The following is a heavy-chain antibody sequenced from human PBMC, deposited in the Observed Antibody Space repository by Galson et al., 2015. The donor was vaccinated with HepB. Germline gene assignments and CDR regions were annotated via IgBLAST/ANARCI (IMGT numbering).Heavy chain of an antibody. D-gene: IGHD3-10*01. V-gene: IGHV3-30-3*01. CDR3: ARVFEGDTMVRGVIIGPYYYYYGMDV. J-gene: IGHJ6*02. CDR2: ISYDGSNK. Sequence: SLRLSCAASGFTFSSYAMHWVRQAPGKGLEWVAVISYDGSNKYYADSVKGRFTISRDNSKNTLYLQMNSLRAEDTAVYYCARVFEGDTMVRGVIIGPYYYYYGMDVWGQGTTVTVSS. CDR1: GFTFSSYA.